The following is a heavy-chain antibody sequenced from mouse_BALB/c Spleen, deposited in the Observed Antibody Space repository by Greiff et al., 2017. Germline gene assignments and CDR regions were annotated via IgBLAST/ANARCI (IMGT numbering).Heavy chain of an antibody. CDR3: ARSYYGSSPWFAY. Sequence: QVQLKQSGAELAKPGASVKMSCKASGYTFTSYWMHWVKQRPGQGLEWIGYINPSTGYTEYNQKFKDKATLTADKSSSTAYMQLSSLTSEDSAVYYCARSYYGSSPWFAYWGQGTLVTVSA. J-gene: IGHJ3*01. V-gene: IGHV1-7*01. D-gene: IGHD1-1*01. CDR1: GYTFTSYW. CDR2: INPSTGYT.